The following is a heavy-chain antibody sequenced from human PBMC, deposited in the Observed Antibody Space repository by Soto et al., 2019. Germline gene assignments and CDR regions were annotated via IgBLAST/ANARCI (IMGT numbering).Heavy chain of an antibody. CDR1: GFTFSSYG. CDR2: IWYDGSNK. Sequence: QVQLVESGGGVVQPGRSLRLSCAASGFTFSSYGMHWVRQAPGKGLEWVAVIWYDGSNKYYADSVKGRFTISRDNSQNTLYLQMNSLRAEDTAVYYCARDYYDSSGYPRAFDYWGQGTLVTVAS. V-gene: IGHV3-33*01. J-gene: IGHJ4*02. CDR3: ARDYYDSSGYPRAFDY. D-gene: IGHD3-22*01.